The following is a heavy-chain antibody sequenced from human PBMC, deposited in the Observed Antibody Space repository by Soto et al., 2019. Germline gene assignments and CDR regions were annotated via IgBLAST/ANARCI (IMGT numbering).Heavy chain of an antibody. D-gene: IGHD2-8*01. V-gene: IGHV4-34*01. CDR2: INHSGST. J-gene: IGHJ4*02. Sequence: SETLSLTCAVYGGSFSGYYWSWIRQPPGKGLEWIGKINHSGSTNYNPSLKSRVTISVDTSKNQFSLKLSSVTAADTAVYYCERGIRYCTNGVCYRDRIDYWGQGTVVTVSS. CDR3: ERGIRYCTNGVCYRDRIDY. CDR1: GGSFSGYY.